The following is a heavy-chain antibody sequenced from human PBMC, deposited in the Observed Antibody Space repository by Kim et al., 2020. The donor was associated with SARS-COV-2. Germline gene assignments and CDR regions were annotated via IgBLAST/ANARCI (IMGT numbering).Heavy chain of an antibody. Sequence: NSTPSLKGRVTMSVDTSQNQFSLRLSSGTAADTAVYYCASGWLQSYYFDYWGQGTLVTVSS. V-gene: IGHV4-34*01. J-gene: IGHJ4*02. CDR3: ASGWLQSYYFDY. D-gene: IGHD5-12*01.